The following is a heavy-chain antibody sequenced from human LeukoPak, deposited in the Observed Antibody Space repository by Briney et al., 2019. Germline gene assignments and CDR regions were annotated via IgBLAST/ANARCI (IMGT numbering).Heavy chain of an antibody. CDR1: GFTFSSYA. J-gene: IGHJ4*02. Sequence: PGASLRLFCAASGFTFSSYAMSWVRQAPGKGLEWVSEISGSGGSTYYADSVKGRLTISRDNSKNTLYLQMNSLRVEDTAVYYCAKDADPRPFYFDYWGQGILVTVSS. V-gene: IGHV3-23*01. CDR3: AKDADPRPFYFDY. CDR2: ISGSGGST.